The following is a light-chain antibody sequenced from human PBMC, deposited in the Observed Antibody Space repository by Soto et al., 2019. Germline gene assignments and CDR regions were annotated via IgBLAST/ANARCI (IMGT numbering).Light chain of an antibody. CDR3: CSHSATYTFV. CDR2: DVT. V-gene: IGLV2-11*01. CDR1: STDVGGYNC. Sequence: QSVLTQPRSVSGSPGQSVTISCTGTSTDVGGYNCVSWYQQHPGKAPQLLIFDVTQRPSGVPDRFSGSKSGSTASLTISGLQAEDEADYYCCSHSATYTFVFGTGTKVTVL. J-gene: IGLJ1*01.